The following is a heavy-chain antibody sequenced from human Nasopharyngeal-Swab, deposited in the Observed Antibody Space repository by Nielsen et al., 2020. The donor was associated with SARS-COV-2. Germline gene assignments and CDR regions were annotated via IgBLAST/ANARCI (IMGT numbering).Heavy chain of an antibody. CDR3: ARSGGVGIVAFDM. D-gene: IGHD2-8*02. V-gene: IGHV1-2*05. CDR2: INPNSGYT. CDR1: GYTFTDYS. J-gene: IGHJ3*02. Sequence: ASVKVSCQASGYTFTDYSTHWVRQAPGQGLEWMGRINPNSGYTNYAQKFQGRLTMTRDTSISTAYMELSGLRSDDTVVYYCARSGGVGIVAFDMWGQGTMVTVSS.